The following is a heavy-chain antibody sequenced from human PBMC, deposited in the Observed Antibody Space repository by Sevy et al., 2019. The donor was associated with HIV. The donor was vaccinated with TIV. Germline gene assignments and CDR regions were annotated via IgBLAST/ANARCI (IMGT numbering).Heavy chain of an antibody. D-gene: IGHD3-3*02. Sequence: GGSLRLSCAASGFTFSSYAMHWVRQAPGKGLEWVAVISYDGSNKYYADSVKGRFTISRDNSKNTLYLQMNILRAEDTAVYYCARGNPRTRLHFYYYGMDVWGQGTTVTVSS. J-gene: IGHJ6*02. CDR2: ISYDGSNK. CDR1: GFTFSSYA. CDR3: ARGNPRTRLHFYYYGMDV. V-gene: IGHV3-30-3*01.